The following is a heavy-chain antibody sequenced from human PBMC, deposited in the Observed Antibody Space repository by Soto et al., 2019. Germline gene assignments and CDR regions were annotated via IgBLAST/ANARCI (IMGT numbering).Heavy chain of an antibody. J-gene: IGHJ3*02. CDR3: ARYFISSSMVRGVTGDDAFDI. D-gene: IGHD3-10*01. V-gene: IGHV1-69*02. CDR1: GGTFSSYT. Sequence: SVKVSCKASGGTFSSYTISWVRQAPGQGLEWMGRIIPILGIANYAQKFQGRVTITADKSTSTAYMELSSLGSEDTAVYYCARYFISSSMVRGVTGDDAFDIWGQGTMVTVSS. CDR2: IIPILGIA.